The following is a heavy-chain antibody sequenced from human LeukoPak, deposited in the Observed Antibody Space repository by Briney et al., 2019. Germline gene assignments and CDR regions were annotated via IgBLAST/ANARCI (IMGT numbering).Heavy chain of an antibody. CDR1: GFTFSSYG. D-gene: IGHD3-10*01. V-gene: IGHV3-30*18. CDR3: AKDDGSGSSHYYYGMDV. CDR2: ISYDGSNK. Sequence: GRSLRLSCAASGFTFSSYGMHWVRQAPGKGLESLAVISYDGSNKYYADSVKGRFTISRDNSKNTLYLQMNSLRAEDTAVYYCAKDDGSGSSHYYYGMDVWGKGTTVIVSS. J-gene: IGHJ6*04.